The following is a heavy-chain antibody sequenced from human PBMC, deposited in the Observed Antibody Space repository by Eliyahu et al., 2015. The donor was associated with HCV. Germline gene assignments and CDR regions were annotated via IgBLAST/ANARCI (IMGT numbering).Heavy chain of an antibody. D-gene: IGHD3-3*01. V-gene: IGHV1-3*01. Sequence: AQLVQSGAEMKKPGASVKVSCKASGYSFTXYLIHWVRQAPGQSLEWMGWINVGKGQTKYSQKLQDRVTITTDTSATTAYMELTSLRSEDTAVYFCARDAVNYYEDYYYYGMDVWGQGTTVTVSS. CDR1: GYSFTXYL. J-gene: IGHJ6*02. CDR2: INVGKGQT. CDR3: ARDAVNYYEDYYYYGMDV.